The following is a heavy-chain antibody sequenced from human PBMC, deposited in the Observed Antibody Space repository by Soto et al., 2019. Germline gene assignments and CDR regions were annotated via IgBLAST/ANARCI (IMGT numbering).Heavy chain of an antibody. CDR1: GDSVTSGSYF. J-gene: IGHJ6*02. CDR3: ARDRAGTTAYYYALDV. Sequence: SETLSLTCTVSGDSVTSGSYFWSWIRQPPGKGLEWLGYIYYSGSSNYNPSLKSRVTISVDTSKNQFSLKLSSLTAADTAVYYCARDRAGTTAYYYALDVWGPGTTVTVSS. D-gene: IGHD1-7*01. CDR2: IYYSGSS. V-gene: IGHV4-61*01.